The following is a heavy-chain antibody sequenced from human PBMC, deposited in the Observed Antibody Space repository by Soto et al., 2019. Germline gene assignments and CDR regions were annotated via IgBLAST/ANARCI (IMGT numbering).Heavy chain of an antibody. V-gene: IGHV3-53*02. J-gene: IGHJ4*02. CDR2: IYSGGST. CDR1: GFTVSSNY. D-gene: IGHD1-26*01. Sequence: EVQLVETGGGLIQPGGSLRLSCAASGFTVSSNYMSWVRQAPGKGLEWVSVIYSGGSTYYADSVKGRFTISRDNSKNTLYLQMNSLRAEDTAVYYCARGSRWWELPNYYFDYWGQGTLVTVSS. CDR3: ARGSRWWELPNYYFDY.